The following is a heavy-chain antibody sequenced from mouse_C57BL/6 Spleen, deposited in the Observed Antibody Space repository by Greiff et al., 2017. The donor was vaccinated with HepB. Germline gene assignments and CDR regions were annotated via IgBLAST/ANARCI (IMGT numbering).Heavy chain of an antibody. D-gene: IGHD1-1*01. CDR3: ARRITTVAGYFDY. J-gene: IGHJ2*01. V-gene: IGHV1-50*01. Sequence: QVQLQQPGAELVKPGASVKLSCKASGYTFTSYWMQWVKQRPGQGLEWIGEIDPSDSYTNYNQKFKDKATLTVDKSSSTAYMQLSSLTSEDSAVYYCARRITTVAGYFDYWGQGTTLTVSS. CDR1: GYTFTSYW. CDR2: IDPSDSYT.